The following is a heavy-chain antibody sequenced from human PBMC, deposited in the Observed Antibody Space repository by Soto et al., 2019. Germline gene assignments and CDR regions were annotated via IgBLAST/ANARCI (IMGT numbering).Heavy chain of an antibody. CDR2: IWYDGSNK. V-gene: IGHV3-33*01. J-gene: IGHJ4*02. CDR1: GFTFSSYG. CDR3: AREGSFVPPRPYYFDY. Sequence: GGSLRLSCAASGFTFSSYGMHWVRQAPGKGLEWVAVIWYDGSNKYYADSVKGRFTISRDNSKNTLYLQMNSLRAEDTAVDYCAREGSFVPPRPYYFDYWGQGTLVTVSS. D-gene: IGHD3-10*01.